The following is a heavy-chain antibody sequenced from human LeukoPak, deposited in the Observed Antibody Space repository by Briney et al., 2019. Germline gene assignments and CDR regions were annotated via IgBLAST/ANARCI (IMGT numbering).Heavy chain of an antibody. D-gene: IGHD1-26*01. CDR3: ARDLRVGASLDDAFDF. CDR2: IYYSGST. CDR1: GGSIRSGGYY. J-gene: IGHJ3*01. Sequence: SETLSLTCTVSGGSIRSGGYYWAWIRQPPGKGLEWIGSIYYSGSTYYNPSLKSRLTISVDTAKNQFSLKLSSATAADTAFYYCARDLRVGASLDDAFDFWGQGTLVTVSS. V-gene: IGHV4-39*07.